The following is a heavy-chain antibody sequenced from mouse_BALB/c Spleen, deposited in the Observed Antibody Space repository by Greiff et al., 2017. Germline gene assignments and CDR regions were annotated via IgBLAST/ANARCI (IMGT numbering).Heavy chain of an antibody. Sequence: EVKLQESGAELVKPGASVKLSCTASGFNIKDTYMHWVKQRPEQGLEWIGRIDSANGNTKYDPKFQGKATITADTSSNTAYLQLSSLTSEDTAVYYCARSRAYPHYWGQGTTLTVSS. CDR2: IDSANGNT. CDR3: ARSRAYPHY. D-gene: IGHD2-10*01. J-gene: IGHJ2*01. V-gene: IGHV14-3*02. CDR1: GFNIKDTY.